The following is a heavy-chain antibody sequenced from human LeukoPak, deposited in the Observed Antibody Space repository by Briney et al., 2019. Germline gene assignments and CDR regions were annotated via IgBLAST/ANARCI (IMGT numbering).Heavy chain of an antibody. J-gene: IGHJ3*02. CDR1: GFTFSSYA. V-gene: IGHV3-23*01. CDR3: AKVMIRVVTYDAFDI. D-gene: IGHD4-23*01. CDR2: ISGSGGST. Sequence: GGSLRLSCAASGFTFSSYAMSWVRQAPGKGLERVSAISGSGGSTYYADSVKGRFTISRDNSKNTLYLQMNSLRAEDTAVYYCAKVMIRVVTYDAFDIWGQGTMVTVSS.